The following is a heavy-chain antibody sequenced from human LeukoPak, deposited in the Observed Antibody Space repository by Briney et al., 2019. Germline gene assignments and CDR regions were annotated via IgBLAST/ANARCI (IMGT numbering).Heavy chain of an antibody. CDR1: GFTFTSSA. D-gene: IGHD3-10*01. V-gene: IGHV1-58*02. J-gene: IGHJ6*04. CDR3: AAVLWFGELDGDV. CDR2: IVVGSGNT. Sequence: GTSVKVSCKASGFTFTSSAMQWVRQARGQRLEWIGWIVVGSGNTNYAQKFQERVTITRDMSTSTAYMELSSLRSEDTAVYYCAAVLWFGELDGDVWGKGTTVTVSS.